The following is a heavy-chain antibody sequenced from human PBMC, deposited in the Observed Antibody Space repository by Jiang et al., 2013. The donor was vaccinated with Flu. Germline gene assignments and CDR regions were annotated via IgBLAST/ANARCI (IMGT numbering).Heavy chain of an antibody. J-gene: IGHJ3*02. CDR1: GFTFSSYS. Sequence: QLLESGGGLVKPGGSLRLSCAASGFTFSSYSMNWVRQAPGKGLEWVSSISSSSSYIYYADSVKGRFTISRDNAKNSLYLQMNSLRAEDTAVYYCARGRGGGSCYYCGAFDIWGQGTMVTVSS. D-gene: IGHD2-15*01. CDR3: ARGRGGGSCYYCGAFDI. V-gene: IGHV3-21*01. CDR2: ISSSSSYI.